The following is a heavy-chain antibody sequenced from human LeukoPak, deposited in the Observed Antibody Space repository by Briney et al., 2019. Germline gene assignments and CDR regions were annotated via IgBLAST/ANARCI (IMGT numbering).Heavy chain of an antibody. J-gene: IGHJ4*02. CDR3: VTLWSASYVY. V-gene: IGHV3-13*01. CDR2: IGTASDT. CDR1: GFTFSSYD. D-gene: IGHD3-3*01. Sequence: GGSPRLSCAASGFTFSSYDMHWVRQASGKSLEWVSAIGTASDTYYAASVKGRFTISRENAKNSLYLHMNSLRVGDTAVYYCVTLWSASYVYWGQGALVTVSS.